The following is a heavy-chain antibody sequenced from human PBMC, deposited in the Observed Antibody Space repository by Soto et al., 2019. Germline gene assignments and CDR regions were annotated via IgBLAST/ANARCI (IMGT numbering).Heavy chain of an antibody. CDR1: GSSFSSYN. Sequence: EVQLVESGGGLVQPGGSLRLTCAASGSSFSSYNMNWVRQAPGKELEWVSYISSSSKSIYYGDSVKGRFTISRDNAKNSLYLQMNSLRDEDTAVYYCARDDYGNSGPGDWGQGTLVTVSS. CDR3: ARDDYGNSGPGD. V-gene: IGHV3-48*02. CDR2: ISSSSKSI. D-gene: IGHD1-26*01. J-gene: IGHJ4*02.